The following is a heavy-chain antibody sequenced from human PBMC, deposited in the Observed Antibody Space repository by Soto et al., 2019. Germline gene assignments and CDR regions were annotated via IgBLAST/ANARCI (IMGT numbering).Heavy chain of an antibody. CDR3: ATPYSSGWSNYYYYGMDV. CDR1: GGTFSSYA. CDR2: IIPIFGTA. D-gene: IGHD6-19*01. V-gene: IGHV1-69*01. J-gene: IGHJ6*02. Sequence: QVQLVQSGAEVKKPGSSVKVSCKASGGTFSSYAISWVRQAPGQGLEWMGGIIPIFGTANYAQKFQGRVTINADESTSTAYMELSSLRSEDTAVYYCATPYSSGWSNYYYYGMDVWGQGTTVTVSS.